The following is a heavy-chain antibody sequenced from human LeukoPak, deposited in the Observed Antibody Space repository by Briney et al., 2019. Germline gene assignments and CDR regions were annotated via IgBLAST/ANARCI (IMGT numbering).Heavy chain of an antibody. V-gene: IGHV5-10-1*01. CDR3: ARHGAGYGSGNNDWFDP. Sequence: PGESLKISCKGSGYSFTSYWISWVRQMPGKGLEWMGRIDPSDSYTNYSPSFQGHVTISADKSISTAYLQWSSLKASDTAMYYCARHGAGYGSGNNDWFDPWGQGTLVTVSS. J-gene: IGHJ5*02. CDR2: IDPSDSYT. CDR1: GYSFTSYW. D-gene: IGHD3-10*01.